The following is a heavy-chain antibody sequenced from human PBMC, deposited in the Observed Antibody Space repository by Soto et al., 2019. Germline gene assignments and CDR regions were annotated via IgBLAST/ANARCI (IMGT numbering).Heavy chain of an antibody. Sequence: QITLKESGPTLVKPTQTLSLTCTFSGFSLSTSGVGVGWIRQPPGKALEWLALIYWDDDKRYSPSLKSRLTITKDTSKNQVVLTMTNMDPVDTATYYCAHEWELTRGFDYWGQGTLVTVSS. CDR1: GFSLSTSGVG. CDR2: IYWDDDK. V-gene: IGHV2-5*02. D-gene: IGHD1-26*01. CDR3: AHEWELTRGFDY. J-gene: IGHJ4*02.